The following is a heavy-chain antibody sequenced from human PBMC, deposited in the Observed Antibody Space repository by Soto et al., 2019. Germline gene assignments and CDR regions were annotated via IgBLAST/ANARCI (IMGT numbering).Heavy chain of an antibody. CDR1: GGSVNGYY. D-gene: IGHD3-3*01. J-gene: IGHJ5*02. V-gene: IGHV4-34*02. CDR3: ATRITVFGLLIPPFEP. Sequence: QVHLQQWGAGLLKPSETLSLTCAVYGGSVNGYYWNWIRQPPGKGLEWIGEINHTGGTHYNPSLKSRVTMSVDTSRNQFSLRLSSVTAADTAIYYCATRITVFGLLIPPFEPWGQGTQVTVSS. CDR2: INHTGGT.